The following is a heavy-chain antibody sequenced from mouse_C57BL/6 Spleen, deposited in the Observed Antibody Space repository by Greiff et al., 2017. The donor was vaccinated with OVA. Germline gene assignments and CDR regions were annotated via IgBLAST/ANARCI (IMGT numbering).Heavy chain of an antibody. Sequence: EVMLVESEGGLVQPGSSMKLSCTASGFTFSDYYMAWVRQVPEKGLEWVANINYDGSSTYYLDSLKSRFIISRDNAKNILYLQMSSLKSEDTATYYCARDFYGYEFGYWGQGTTLTVSS. CDR3: ARDFYGYEFGY. CDR2: INYDGSST. CDR1: GFTFSDYY. J-gene: IGHJ2*01. D-gene: IGHD2-2*01. V-gene: IGHV5-16*01.